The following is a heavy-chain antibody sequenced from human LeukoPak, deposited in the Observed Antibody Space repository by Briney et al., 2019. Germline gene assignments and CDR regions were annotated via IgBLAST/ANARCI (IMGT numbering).Heavy chain of an antibody. CDR2: IYYSGST. CDR1: GGSISSYY. Sequence: SETLSLTCTVSGGSISSYYWSWIRQPPGKGLEWIGYIYYSGSTSYNPSLKSRVTISVDTSKNQFSLKLSSVTAADTAVYYCARLDYDIFNWFDPWGQGTLVTVSS. CDR3: ARLDYDIFNWFDP. J-gene: IGHJ5*02. V-gene: IGHV4-59*08. D-gene: IGHD3-9*01.